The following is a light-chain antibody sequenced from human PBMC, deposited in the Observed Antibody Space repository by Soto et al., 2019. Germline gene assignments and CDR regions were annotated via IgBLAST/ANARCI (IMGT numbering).Light chain of an antibody. J-gene: IGLJ2*01. CDR2: DAS. CDR3: CSYAGSSAVI. Sequence: QSALTQPRSVSGSPGQSVTISCTGTTGDVGAYNFVSWYQHHPGKAPKLMIYDASKRPSGVPDRFSASKSGNTASLTISGLQAEDEADYYCCSYAGSSAVIFGGGTKLTVL. V-gene: IGLV2-11*01. CDR1: TGDVGAYNF.